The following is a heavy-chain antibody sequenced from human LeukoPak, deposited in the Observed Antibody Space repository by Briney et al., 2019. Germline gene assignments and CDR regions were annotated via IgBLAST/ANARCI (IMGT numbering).Heavy chain of an antibody. CDR2: IHSTGIT. CDR3: ARIQYCSSSSCYYPFDH. Sequence: PSETLSLTCAVSGGSTNDYYWSWIRQPPGKGLEWIGYIHSTGITIYNPSLKSRVIISLDTSKNQFSLQLDSVTAADTAVYYCARIQYCSSSSCYYPFDHWGQGTLVTVSS. D-gene: IGHD2-2*01. J-gene: IGHJ4*02. CDR1: GGSTNDYY. V-gene: IGHV4-59*01.